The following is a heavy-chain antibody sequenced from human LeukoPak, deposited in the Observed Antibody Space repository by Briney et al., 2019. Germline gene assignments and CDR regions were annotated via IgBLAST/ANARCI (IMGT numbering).Heavy chain of an antibody. Sequence: SQTLSLTCAISGDSVSSNSAAWNWIRQSPSSGLEWLGRTYYRSKWYNDYAVSVKSRITINPDTSKNQFSLKLSSVTAADTAVYYCARGERRYYYDSSGSFDYWGQGTQVTVSS. CDR3: ARGERRYYYDSSGSFDY. CDR1: GDSVSSNSAA. CDR2: TYYRSKWYN. V-gene: IGHV6-1*01. D-gene: IGHD3-22*01. J-gene: IGHJ4*02.